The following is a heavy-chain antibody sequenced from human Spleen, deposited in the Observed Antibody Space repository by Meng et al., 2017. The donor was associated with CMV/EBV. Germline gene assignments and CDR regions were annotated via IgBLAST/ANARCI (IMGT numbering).Heavy chain of an antibody. CDR1: GGSFSGYY. Sequence: QVQLQQLGAGRLNPSATPSLTCAVYGGSFSGYYWSWIRQPPGKGLEWIGEINHSGSTNYNPSLKSRVTISVDTSKNQFSLKLSSVTAADTAVYYCAVRGWNYGYWGQGTLVTVSS. D-gene: IGHD1-7*01. CDR2: INHSGST. J-gene: IGHJ4*02. CDR3: AVRGWNYGY. V-gene: IGHV4-34*01.